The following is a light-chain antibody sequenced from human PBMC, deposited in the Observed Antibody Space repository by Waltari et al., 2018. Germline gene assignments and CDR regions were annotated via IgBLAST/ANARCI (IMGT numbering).Light chain of an antibody. CDR2: WAS. V-gene: IGKV4-1*01. Sequence: DIVMTQSPDSLSVSLGERATINCKSSQSVLYSSNNKNYFSLYQQKPGQPPKLLIFWASTRNSGVPDRFSGSGSGTDFTLTISSLQAEDVAVYYCQQYYSYPITFGGGTKVEI. CDR1: QSVLYSSNNKNY. J-gene: IGKJ4*01. CDR3: QQYYSYPIT.